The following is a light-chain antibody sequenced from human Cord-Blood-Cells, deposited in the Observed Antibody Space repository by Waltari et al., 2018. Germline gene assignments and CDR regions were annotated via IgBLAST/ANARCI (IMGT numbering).Light chain of an antibody. J-gene: IGKJ2*01. Sequence: DIQMTQSPSSLSASVGDRVTITCRASQSISSYLNWYQQKPGKAPKLLIYAASSLQSGVPSRCSCIGSGTDVTLTISSFQPEDFATYYCQQSYSTLYTFGQGTKLEIK. V-gene: IGKV1-39*01. CDR2: AAS. CDR3: QQSYSTLYT. CDR1: QSISSY.